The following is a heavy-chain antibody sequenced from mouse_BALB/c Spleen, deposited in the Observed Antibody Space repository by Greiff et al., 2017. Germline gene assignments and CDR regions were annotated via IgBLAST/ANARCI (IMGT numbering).Heavy chain of an antibody. V-gene: IGHV1S22*01. Sequence: LQQPGSELVRPGASVKLSCKASGYTFTSYWMHWVKQRPGQGLEWIGNIYPGSGSTNYDEKFKSKATLTVDTSSSTAYMQLSSLTSEDSAVYYCTRSVLRYYYAMDYWGQGTSVTVSS. CDR1: GYTFTSYW. J-gene: IGHJ4*01. CDR2: IYPGSGST. D-gene: IGHD1-2*01. CDR3: TRSVLRYYYAMDY.